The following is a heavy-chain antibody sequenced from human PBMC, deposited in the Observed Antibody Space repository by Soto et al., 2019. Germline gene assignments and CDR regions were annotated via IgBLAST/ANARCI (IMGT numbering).Heavy chain of an antibody. V-gene: IGHV1-46*03. Sequence: GASVKVSCKASGYTFTSYYMHWVRQAPGQGLEWMGIINPSGGSTSYAQKFQGRVTMTRDTSTSTVYMELSSLRSEDTAVYYCARDLATGFFAAGYYYYGMDVWGQGTTVTVSS. CDR1: GYTFTSYY. J-gene: IGHJ6*02. CDR2: INPSGGST. CDR3: ARDLATGFFAAGYYYYGMDV. D-gene: IGHD1-1*01.